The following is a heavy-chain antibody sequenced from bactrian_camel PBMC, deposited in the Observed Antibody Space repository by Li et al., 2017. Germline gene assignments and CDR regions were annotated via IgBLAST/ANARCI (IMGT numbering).Heavy chain of an antibody. V-gene: IGHV3S54*01. D-gene: IGHD6*01. CDR2: IGTGGVPI. CDR3: ATTRFPVGCGNNLYSSSDFRF. Sequence: HVQLVESGGGSVQAGGSLRLSCVATGMEYRNRCMGWFRQYPGQEREAVAQIGTGGVPIYYADSVKGRFTISQDNAEKTLYLQMSSLKPEDSAMYYCATTRFPVGCGNNLYSSSDFRFWGQGTQVTVS. CDR1: GMEYRNRC. J-gene: IGHJ6*01.